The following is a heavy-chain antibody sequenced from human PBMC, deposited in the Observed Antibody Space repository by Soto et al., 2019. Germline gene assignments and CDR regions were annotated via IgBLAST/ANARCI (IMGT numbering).Heavy chain of an antibody. CDR1: GFSFSDYH. Sequence: GGSLRLSCAASGFSFSDYHMTWIRQAPGRGLAWVSYMSSSGSTIYYADSVKGRFTISRDNAKSSLYLQMNSLRAEDTAVYYCARGEHRAWELPDYWGQGTQVTVSS. V-gene: IGHV3-11*01. CDR3: ARGEHRAWELPDY. J-gene: IGHJ4*02. D-gene: IGHD1-26*01. CDR2: MSSSGSTI.